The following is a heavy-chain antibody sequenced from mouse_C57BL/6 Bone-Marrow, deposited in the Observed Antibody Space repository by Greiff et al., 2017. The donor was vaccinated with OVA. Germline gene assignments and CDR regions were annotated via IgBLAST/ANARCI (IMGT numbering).Heavy chain of an antibody. D-gene: IGHD4-1*01. V-gene: IGHV1-69*01. Sequence: QVQLQQPGAELVMPGASVKLSCKASGYTFTSYWMHWVKQRPGQGLEWIGEIDPSDSYTNYNQKFKGKSTLTVDKSSSTAYMQLSSLTSEDSAVYYCARREETGRRYYFDYWGQGTTLTVSS. CDR1: GYTFTSYW. CDR3: ARREETGRRYYFDY. CDR2: IDPSDSYT. J-gene: IGHJ2*01.